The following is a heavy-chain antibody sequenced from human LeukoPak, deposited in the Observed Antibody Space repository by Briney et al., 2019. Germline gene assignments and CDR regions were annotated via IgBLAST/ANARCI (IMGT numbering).Heavy chain of an antibody. CDR3: ARGSRRSCSSTSCYTFDY. V-gene: IGHV1-8*01. D-gene: IGHD2-2*02. CDR1: GYTFTSYD. J-gene: IGHJ4*02. CDR2: MNPNSGNT. Sequence: GASVKVSCTASGYTFTSYDINWVRQATGQGLEWMGWMNPNSGNTGYAQKFQGRVTMTRNTSISTAYMELSSLRSEDTAVYYCARGSRRSCSSTSCYTFDYWGQGTLVTVSS.